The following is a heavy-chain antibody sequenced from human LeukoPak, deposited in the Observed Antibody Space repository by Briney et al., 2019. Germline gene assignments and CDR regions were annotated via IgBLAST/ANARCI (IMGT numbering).Heavy chain of an antibody. CDR3: ASERGDYGDYVWEHSSRDY. CDR1: GFTLRSYT. D-gene: IGHD4-17*01. Sequence: GGSLRLSCAASGFTLRSYTMNWVRQAPGKGLEWVSSIGISSNKIYYADSVKGRFTISRDNAKNSLYLQMNSLRAEDTAVYYCASERGDYGDYVWEHSSRDYWGQGTLVTVSS. CDR2: IGISSNKI. J-gene: IGHJ4*02. V-gene: IGHV3-21*01.